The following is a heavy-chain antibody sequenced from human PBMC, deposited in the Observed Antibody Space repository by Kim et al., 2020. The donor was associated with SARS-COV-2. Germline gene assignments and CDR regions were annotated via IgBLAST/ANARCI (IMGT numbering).Heavy chain of an antibody. D-gene: IGHD2-15*01. V-gene: IGHV1-46*01. CDR3: ARDNSAGSAWWFDP. Sequence: AQRFQGRVTMTRNTSTSTAYMELSSLRSDDTAVYYCARDNSAGSAWWFDPWGQGTLVTVSS. J-gene: IGHJ5*02.